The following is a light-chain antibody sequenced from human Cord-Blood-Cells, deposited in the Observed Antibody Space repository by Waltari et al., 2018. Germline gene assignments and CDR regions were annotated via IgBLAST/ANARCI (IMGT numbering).Light chain of an antibody. J-gene: IGLJ2*01. CDR1: SSHVGGYNY. CDR3: CSYAGSFVV. V-gene: IGLV2-11*01. CDR2: DVS. Sequence: QSALTQPRSVSGSPGPSVTISCTGTSSHVGGYNYVSCYQQHPGKAPKLMIYDVSKRPSGVPDRFSGSKSGNTASLTISGLQAEDEADYYCCSYAGSFVVFGGGTKLTVL.